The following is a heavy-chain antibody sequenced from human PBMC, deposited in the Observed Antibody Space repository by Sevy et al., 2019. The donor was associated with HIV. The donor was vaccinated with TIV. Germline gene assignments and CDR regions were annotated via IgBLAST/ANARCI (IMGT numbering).Heavy chain of an antibody. V-gene: IGHV3-33*06. J-gene: IGHJ6*02. CDR1: GFSFNTHG. Sequence: GGSLRLSCAASGFSFNTHGMHWVHQAPGKGLEWVAVIWYDGSNYADSVKGRFTISRDNSKNKLYLQMNSLRVEDTAVYYCAKSWGRICSGGSCVTGEYYYYGMDVWGQGTTVTVSS. D-gene: IGHD2-15*01. CDR3: AKSWGRICSGGSCVTGEYYYYGMDV. CDR2: IWYDGSN.